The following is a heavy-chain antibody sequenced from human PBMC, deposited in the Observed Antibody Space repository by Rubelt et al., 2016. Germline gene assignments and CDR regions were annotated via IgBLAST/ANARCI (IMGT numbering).Heavy chain of an antibody. V-gene: IGHV5-51*03. Sequence: MRKPGESLKISCRTSGYYFNSYWIAWVRQMPGKGLEWMGIIYPGDSDTRYSPSSQGHVTISADQSTDTAYLQWRSLRASDTAMYYCASRYILTGYDDYWGQGTLVTVSS. CDR2: IYPGDSDT. J-gene: IGHJ4*02. CDR1: GYYFNSYW. D-gene: IGHD3-9*01. CDR3: ASRYILTGYDDY.